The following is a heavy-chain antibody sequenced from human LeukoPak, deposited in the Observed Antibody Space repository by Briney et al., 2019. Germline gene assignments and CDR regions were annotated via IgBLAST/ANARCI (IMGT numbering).Heavy chain of an antibody. D-gene: IGHD6-19*01. CDR2: ISSSSSYI. Sequence: PGGSLRLSCAASGFTFSSYSMNWVRQAPGKGLEWVSSISSSSSYIYYADSVKGRFTISRDNAKNSLYLQMNSLRAEDTAVYYCARDGDSSGWGFDYWGQGTLVTVSS. CDR1: GFTFSSYS. V-gene: IGHV3-21*04. J-gene: IGHJ4*02. CDR3: ARDGDSSGWGFDY.